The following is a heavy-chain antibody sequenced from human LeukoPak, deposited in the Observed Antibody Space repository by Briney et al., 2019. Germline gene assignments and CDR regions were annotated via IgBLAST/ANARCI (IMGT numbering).Heavy chain of an antibody. CDR2: INWNGGST. V-gene: IGHV3-20*04. CDR3: ASSSSWANDAFDI. J-gene: IGHJ3*02. CDR1: GFTFDDYG. D-gene: IGHD6-13*01. Sequence: GGSLRLSCAASGFTFDDYGMSWVRQAPGKGPEWVSGINWNGGSTGYADSVKGRFTISRDNAKNSLYLQMNSLRVEDTALYYCASSSSWANDAFDIWGQGTMVIVSS.